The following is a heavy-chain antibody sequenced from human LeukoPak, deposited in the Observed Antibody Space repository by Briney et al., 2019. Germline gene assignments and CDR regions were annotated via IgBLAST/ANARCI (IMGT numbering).Heavy chain of an antibody. CDR1: GFTFSSYG. V-gene: IGHV3-30*03. D-gene: IGHD2-15*01. J-gene: IGHJ4*01. CDR2: ISYDESTK. CDR3: VYCSGGNCFYTVRGWNY. Sequence: GGSLRLSCTASGFTFSSYGMHWVRQAPGKGLEWVAVISYDESTKYYADSVKGRFTISRDNSKNTLYLQMNSLTAEDTAVYYCVYCSGGNCFYTVRGWNYWGQGTLVTVSS.